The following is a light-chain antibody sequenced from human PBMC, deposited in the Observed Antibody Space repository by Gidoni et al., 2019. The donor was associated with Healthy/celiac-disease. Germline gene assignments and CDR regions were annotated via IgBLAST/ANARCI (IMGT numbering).Light chain of an antibody. CDR3: QQYDNLLT. CDR2: DAS. V-gene: IGKV1-33*01. CDR1: QDISNY. J-gene: IGKJ5*01. Sequence: DIQMTQSPSSLSASVGDRVTITCQASQDISNYLNWYQQKPGKAPKLLIYDASNLKTGVPSRFSGSGSGTDFTCTISSLQHEDIATYYCQQYDNLLTFGQGTRLEIK.